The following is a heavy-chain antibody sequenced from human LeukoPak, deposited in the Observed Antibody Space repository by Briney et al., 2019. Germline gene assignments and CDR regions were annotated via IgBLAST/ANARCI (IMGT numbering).Heavy chain of an antibody. D-gene: IGHD3-9*01. CDR1: GFTFSDYY. J-gene: IGHJ4*02. CDR3: ARRPTGGGGLTGYTN. V-gene: IGHV3-11*06. CDR2: ISSSSSYT. Sequence: GGSLRLSCAASGFTFSDYYMSWIRQAPGKGLEWVSYISSSSSYTNYADSVKGRFTISRDNAKNSLYLQMNSLRAEDTAVYYCARRPTGGGGLTGYTNWSQGTLVTVSS.